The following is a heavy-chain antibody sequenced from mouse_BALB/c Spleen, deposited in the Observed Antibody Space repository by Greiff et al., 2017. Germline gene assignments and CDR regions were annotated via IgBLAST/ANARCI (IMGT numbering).Heavy chain of an antibody. CDR2: ISNGGGST. CDR3: ARHGSLLRLHWYFDV. CDR1: GFTFSSYT. V-gene: IGHV5-12-2*01. D-gene: IGHD1-2*01. J-gene: IGHJ1*01. Sequence: EVKVVESGGGLVQPGGSLKLSCAASGFTFSSYTMSWVRQTPEKRLEWVAYISNGGGSTYYPDTVKGRFTISRANAKNTLYLQMSSLKSEDTAMYYCARHGSLLRLHWYFDVWGAGTTVTVSS.